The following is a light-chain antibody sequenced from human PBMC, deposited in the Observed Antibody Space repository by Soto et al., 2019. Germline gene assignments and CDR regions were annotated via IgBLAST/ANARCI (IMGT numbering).Light chain of an antibody. CDR3: QSYDRSLSASVV. V-gene: IGLV1-40*01. CDR2: GDS. Sequence: QSVLTQPPSVSGAPGQRVIISCTGSSSTIGPGYDVHWYQRLPGTAPKLLIYGDSHRPSGVPDRFSGSKSGTSASLAITGLQAEDEADYYCQSYDRSLSASVVFGGGTKLTVL. J-gene: IGLJ2*01. CDR1: SSTIGPGYD.